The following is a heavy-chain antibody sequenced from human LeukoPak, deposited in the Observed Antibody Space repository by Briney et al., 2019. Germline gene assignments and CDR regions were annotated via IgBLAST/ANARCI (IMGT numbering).Heavy chain of an antibody. Sequence: PGGSLRLSCAASGFTFSGYWMSWVRQAAGKGLEWVANIKQDGSEKYYVDSVKGRFTISRDNAKNSLYLQMNSLRAEDTAVYYCARSITIRSRGMDVWGQGTTVTVSS. CDR1: GFTFSGYW. CDR3: ARSITIRSRGMDV. CDR2: IKQDGSEK. V-gene: IGHV3-7*01. D-gene: IGHD3-10*01. J-gene: IGHJ6*02.